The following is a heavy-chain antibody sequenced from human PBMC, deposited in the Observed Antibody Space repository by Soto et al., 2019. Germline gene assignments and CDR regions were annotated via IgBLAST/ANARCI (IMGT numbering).Heavy chain of an antibody. D-gene: IGHD3-22*01. Sequence: ESLKISCKGSGYSFTSYWIGWVRQMPGKGLEWMGIIYPGDSDTRYSPSFQGQVTISADKSISTAYLQWSSLKASDTAMYYCARSKYDSSGYILYHAHYWGPGTMVTVYS. J-gene: IGHJ4*02. V-gene: IGHV5-51*01. CDR3: ARSKYDSSGYILYHAHY. CDR1: GYSFTSYW. CDR2: IYPGDSDT.